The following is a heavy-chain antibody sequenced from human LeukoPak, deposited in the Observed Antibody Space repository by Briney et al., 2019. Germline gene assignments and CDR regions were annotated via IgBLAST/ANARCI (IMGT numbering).Heavy chain of an antibody. CDR3: ARDRYDSALDY. CDR2: ISSSSSTI. J-gene: IGHJ4*02. CDR1: GFTFSSYA. D-gene: IGHD3-22*01. Sequence: GGSLRLSCAASGFTFSSYAMHWVRQAPGKGLEWVSYISSSSSTIYYADSVKGRFTISRDNAKNSLYLQMNSLRAEDTAVYYCARDRYDSALDYWGQGTLVTVSS. V-gene: IGHV3-48*01.